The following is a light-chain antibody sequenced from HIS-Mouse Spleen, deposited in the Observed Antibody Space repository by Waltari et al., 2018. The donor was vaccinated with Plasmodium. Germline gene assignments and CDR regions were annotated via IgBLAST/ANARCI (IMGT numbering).Light chain of an antibody. J-gene: IGLJ2*01. CDR2: DNN. V-gene: IGLV1-51*01. CDR3: GTWDSSLSAGVV. CDR1: SSNIGNNY. Sequence: QSVLTQPPSVSAAPGQKVTISCSGSSSNIGNNYVSWYQQLPGTAPKLLIYDNNKRPAGSHDRCSGSKSGTAATLGITGLQTGDEADYYCGTWDSSLSAGVVFGGGTKLTVL.